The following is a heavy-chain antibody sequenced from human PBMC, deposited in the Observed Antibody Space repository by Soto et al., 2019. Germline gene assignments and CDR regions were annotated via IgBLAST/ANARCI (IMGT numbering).Heavy chain of an antibody. CDR3: AKEGGPVYCNSPGCSAKHFDY. Sequence: QVQLVESGGGVVQPGRSLRLSCAASGFTFSTDAMHRVRQSPGKWLAWLAILSYDGDNEYYADSMRGRFTISRDNSKNTLYLQTNNLRHEDTAVYYCAKEGGPVYCNSPGCSAKHFDYWGQGTLVTVSS. J-gene: IGHJ4*02. V-gene: IGHV3-30*18. CDR1: GFTFSTDA. D-gene: IGHD2-2*01. CDR2: LSYDGDNE.